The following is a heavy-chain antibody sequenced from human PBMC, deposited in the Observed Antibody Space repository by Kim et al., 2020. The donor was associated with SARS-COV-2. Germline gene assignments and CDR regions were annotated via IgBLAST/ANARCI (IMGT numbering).Heavy chain of an antibody. CDR2: INTKTGNS. CDR3: ATRPFFFSTSVFYPPML. Sequence: ASVKVSCKASGYSFTSHAMNWLRQAPGQGPQWLGRINTKTGNSTFAQGFTGKFVFSLDTSVNTAYLEINNLEAEDTAIYYCATRPFFFSTSVFYPPMLWGQGSLVTVSS. CDR1: GYSFTSHA. D-gene: IGHD3-3*02. V-gene: IGHV7-4-1*02. J-gene: IGHJ4*02.